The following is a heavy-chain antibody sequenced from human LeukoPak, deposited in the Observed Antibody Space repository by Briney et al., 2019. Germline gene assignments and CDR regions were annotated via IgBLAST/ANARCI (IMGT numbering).Heavy chain of an antibody. CDR3: ARANYNILTGYVAYASDI. V-gene: IGHV1-18*01. J-gene: IGHJ3*02. CDR1: GYTFTRYG. Sequence: EASVKVSCKASGYTFTRYGLNWVRQAPGQGLEWMGWISAYNGNTNYAQNLQGRLTMTTDTSTSTAYMELRSLISDDTAVYYCARANYNILTGYVAYASDIWGQGTMVAVSS. D-gene: IGHD3-9*01. CDR2: ISAYNGNT.